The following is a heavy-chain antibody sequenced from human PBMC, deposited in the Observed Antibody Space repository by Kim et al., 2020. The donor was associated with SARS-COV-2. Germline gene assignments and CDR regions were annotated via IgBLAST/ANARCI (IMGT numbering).Heavy chain of an antibody. Sequence: SETLSLTCAVSGGSISSSNWWSWVRQPPGKGLEWIGEIYHSGSTNYNPSLKSRVTISVDKSKNQFSLKLSSVTAADTAVYYCAREGSGERGVRGWFDPWGQGTLVTVSS. D-gene: IGHD6-25*01. J-gene: IGHJ5*02. CDR3: AREGSGERGVRGWFDP. V-gene: IGHV4-4*02. CDR1: GGSISSSNW. CDR2: IYHSGST.